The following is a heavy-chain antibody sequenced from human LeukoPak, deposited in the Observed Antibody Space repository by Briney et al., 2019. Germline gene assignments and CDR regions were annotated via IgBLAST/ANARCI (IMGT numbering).Heavy chain of an antibody. V-gene: IGHV5-51*01. Sequence: SGESLKISCKGSGYTFSSYWIGWVRQMPGKGLEWMGIIYPGDSDTRYRPSLQGQVTISVDTSIGTAYLQWSSLKASDTAIYYCARQNDFRLDYWGQGTLVTVSS. CDR3: ARQNDFRLDY. D-gene: IGHD3-3*01. CDR1: GYTFSSYW. CDR2: IYPGDSDT. J-gene: IGHJ4*02.